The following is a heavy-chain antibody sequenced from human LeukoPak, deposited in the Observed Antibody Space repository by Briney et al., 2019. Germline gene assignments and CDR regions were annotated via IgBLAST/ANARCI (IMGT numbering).Heavy chain of an antibody. V-gene: IGHV1-46*01. CDR3: ARGGSRSPSPGDY. D-gene: IGHD2-2*01. CDR1: GYAFTNYF. CDR2: IHPSGGST. Sequence: GASVKVVCKASGYAFTNYFLHWVRQAPGQGLEWMGIIHPSGGSTTYAQKFQGRVTLTRDTSTSTVYMDLSSLGSEDTAVYYCARGGSRSPSPGDYWGQGTLVTVSS. J-gene: IGHJ4*02.